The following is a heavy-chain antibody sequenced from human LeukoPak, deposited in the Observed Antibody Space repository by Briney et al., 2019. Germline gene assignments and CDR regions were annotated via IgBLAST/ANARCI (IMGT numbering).Heavy chain of an antibody. J-gene: IGHJ5*02. V-gene: IGHV3-33*08. CDR3: ARGGVYNWFDP. CDR1: GFTFSTST. D-gene: IGHD3-16*01. CDR2: IWYDGSNK. Sequence: GGSLRLSCAASGFTFSTSTMNWVRQAPGKGLEWVAVIWYDGSNKYYADSVKGRFTISRDNSKNTLYLQMNSLRAEDTAVYYCARGGVYNWFDPWGQGTLVTVSS.